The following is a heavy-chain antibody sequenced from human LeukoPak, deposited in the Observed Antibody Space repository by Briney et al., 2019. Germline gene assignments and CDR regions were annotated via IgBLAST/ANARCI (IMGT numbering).Heavy chain of an antibody. CDR1: GGSISSYY. J-gene: IGHJ2*01. V-gene: IGHV4-59*12. CDR2: IYYSEST. CDR3: ASRGKSGCGARGGHCYFDV. Sequence: SETLSLTCTVSGGSISSYYWSWIRHPPAKGMEWMGYIYYSESTNYNPSLKSRVPITVDASKNQLPLTLKAVTVADPAVFFCASRGKSGCGARGGHCYFDVWGRGTLVTVSS. D-gene: IGHD6-19*01.